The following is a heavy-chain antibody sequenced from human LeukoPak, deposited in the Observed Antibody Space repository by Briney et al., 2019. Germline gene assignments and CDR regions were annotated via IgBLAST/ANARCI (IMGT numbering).Heavy chain of an antibody. V-gene: IGHV4-59*12. CDR2: IYYSGST. J-gene: IGHJ6*02. D-gene: IGHD3-22*01. CDR1: GGSISSYY. Sequence: SETLSLTCIVSGGSISSYYWSWIRQPPGKGLEWIGYIYYSGSTNYNPSLKSRVTISVDTSKNQFSLKLSSVTAADTAVYYCARVPDYYDSSYYYYGMDVWGQGTTVTVSS. CDR3: ARVPDYYDSSYYYYGMDV.